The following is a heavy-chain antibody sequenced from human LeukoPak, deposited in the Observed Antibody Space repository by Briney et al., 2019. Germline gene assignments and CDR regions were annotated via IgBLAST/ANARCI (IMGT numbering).Heavy chain of an antibody. CDR3: ARRTIPVALGWYFDY. Sequence: ASVQVSCKASGYNFRDYYMHWVRQAPGQGLEWMGWINPYSGDTKYAQKFQGWVTMTRDTSTTTVYMDLSRLTSDDTAVYSCARRTIPVALGWYFDYWGQGTLVTVSS. D-gene: IGHD2-2*01. CDR2: INPYSGDT. CDR1: GYNFRDYY. J-gene: IGHJ4*02. V-gene: IGHV1-2*04.